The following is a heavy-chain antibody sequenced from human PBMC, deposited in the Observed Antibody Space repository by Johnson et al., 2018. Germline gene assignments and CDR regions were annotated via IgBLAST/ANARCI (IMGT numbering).Heavy chain of an antibody. J-gene: IGHJ6*02. D-gene: IGHD3-3*01. V-gene: IGHV3-23*04. CDR3: AKDLVLRFLGWFRHPMDV. CDR2: ISGSGGST. Sequence: VELVESGGGLVEPGGSLRLSCAASRFTFSSYAMSWVRQAPGKGLEWVSAISGSGGSTYYADSVKGRFTISRDNSKNTLYLQMNSLRAKDTAVYYCAKDLVLRFLGWFRHPMDVWGQGTTVTVSS. CDR1: RFTFSSYA.